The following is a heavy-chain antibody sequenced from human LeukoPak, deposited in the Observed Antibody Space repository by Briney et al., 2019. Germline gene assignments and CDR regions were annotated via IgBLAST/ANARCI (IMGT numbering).Heavy chain of an antibody. Sequence: PGGSLRLSCAASGFTFSSCEMNWVRQAPGKGLEWVSYISSSGSTIYYADSVKGRFTISRDNAKNSLYLQMNSLRAEDTAVYYCARDYCGGDCYSNYYYYYMDVWGKGTTVTVSS. CDR2: ISSSGSTI. V-gene: IGHV3-48*03. CDR3: ARDYCGGDCYSNYYYYYMDV. J-gene: IGHJ6*03. D-gene: IGHD2-21*02. CDR1: GFTFSSCE.